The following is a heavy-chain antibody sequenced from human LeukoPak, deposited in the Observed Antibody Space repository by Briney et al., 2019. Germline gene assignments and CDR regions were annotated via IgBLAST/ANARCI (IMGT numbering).Heavy chain of an antibody. D-gene: IGHD3-22*01. CDR2: IKRDGSEK. CDR1: GFTISTQW. CDR3: ASWRNDYYDRSGYLVPSTNY. J-gene: IGHJ4*02. V-gene: IGHV3-7*01. Sequence: GGSLRLSCAASGFTISTQWMSWVRQAPGKGLEWVANIKRDGSEKYCVDSVMGRFTISRDNAKNSLYLQMNSLRAEDTAVYYCASWRNDYYDRSGYLVPSTNYWGQGTLVTVSS.